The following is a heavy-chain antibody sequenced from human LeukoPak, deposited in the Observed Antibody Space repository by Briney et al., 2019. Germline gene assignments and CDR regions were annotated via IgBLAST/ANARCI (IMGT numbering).Heavy chain of an antibody. CDR2: IYSSGST. D-gene: IGHD6-13*01. CDR1: GYSISSAYY. Sequence: SETLSLTCSVSGYSISSAYYWGWIRQPAGKGLEWIGRIYSSGSTNYNPSLKSRVTISVDTSKNQFSLKLSSVTAADTAVYYCARTYSRFGLYYMDVWGKGTTVTVSS. J-gene: IGHJ6*03. V-gene: IGHV4-38-2*02. CDR3: ARTYSRFGLYYMDV.